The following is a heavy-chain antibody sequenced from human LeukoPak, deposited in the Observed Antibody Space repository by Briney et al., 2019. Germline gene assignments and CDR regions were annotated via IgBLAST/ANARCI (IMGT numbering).Heavy chain of an antibody. D-gene: IGHD5-24*01. Sequence: SETLSLTCAVYGGSFSGYYWSWIRQPPGKALEWIGEINHSGSTNYNPSLKSRVTISGDTSKNQFSLKLSSVTAADAAVYYCARDRKMATIPGYDAFDIWGRGTMVTVSS. V-gene: IGHV4-34*01. CDR2: INHSGST. CDR1: GGSFSGYY. CDR3: ARDRKMATIPGYDAFDI. J-gene: IGHJ3*02.